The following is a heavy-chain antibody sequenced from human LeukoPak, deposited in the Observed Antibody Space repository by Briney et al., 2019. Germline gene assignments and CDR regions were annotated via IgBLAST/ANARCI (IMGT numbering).Heavy chain of an antibody. V-gene: IGHV4-59*08. CDR2: IFYSGST. CDR1: GGSITSYY. D-gene: IGHD2-2*01. CDR3: ARHPSAMTGFDP. Sequence: PSETLSLTCTVSGGSITSYYWTWIRQPPGKGLEWIGDIFYSGSTNYNPSLKSRVTISVDSSNDQFSLRMSSVTAADTAVYYCARHPSAMTGFDPWGQGTLVTVSS. J-gene: IGHJ5*02.